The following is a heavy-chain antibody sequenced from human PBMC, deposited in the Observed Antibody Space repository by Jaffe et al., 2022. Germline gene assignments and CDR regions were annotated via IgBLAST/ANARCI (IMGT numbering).Heavy chain of an antibody. D-gene: IGHD5-12*01. CDR3: ATDGHNYHYPDS. Sequence: QVYLVESGGGVVQPGGSLTLSCAVSVFNFRGYGMHWVRQAPGKGLEWVAFLRNDGNTKFYGDSVKGRFTISRDTSKNTLFLQMISLRSDDTAVYYCATDGHNYHYPDSWGQGTLVTVSS. CDR1: VFNFRGYG. J-gene: IGHJ5*01. V-gene: IGHV3-30*02. CDR2: LRNDGNTK.